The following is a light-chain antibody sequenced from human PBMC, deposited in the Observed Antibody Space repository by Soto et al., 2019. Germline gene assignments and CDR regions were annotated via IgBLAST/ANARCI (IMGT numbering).Light chain of an antibody. CDR2: ANN. J-gene: IGLJ2*01. CDR1: SSNIGAGYH. Sequence: QSVLTQPPSVSGAPGQRVTISCIGSSSNIGAGYHVHWYQQLPGAAPKLLIYANNNRPSGVPDRFSGSKSGTSASLAITGLQAEDEADYYCQSYDSSLSALFGGGTKVTVL. CDR3: QSYDSSLSAL. V-gene: IGLV1-40*01.